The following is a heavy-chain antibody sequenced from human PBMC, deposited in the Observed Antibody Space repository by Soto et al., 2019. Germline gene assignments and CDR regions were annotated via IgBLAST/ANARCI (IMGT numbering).Heavy chain of an antibody. D-gene: IGHD6-19*01. Sequence: PSETLSLTCTVAGGSIKTYYWSWMRQPLGKGVEWIGYVDYGGNSDSSPSLKSRVTISIETSKRQVFLKLISVTAADTAVYYCARNWCSVSGRFHFDCWGQGIPVTAPQ. J-gene: IGHJ4*02. CDR1: GGSIKTYY. V-gene: IGHV4-59*01. CDR3: ARNWCSVSGRFHFDC. CDR2: VDYGGNS.